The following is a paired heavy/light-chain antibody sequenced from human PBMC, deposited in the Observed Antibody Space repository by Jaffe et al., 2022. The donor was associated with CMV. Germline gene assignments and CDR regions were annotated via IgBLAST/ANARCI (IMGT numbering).Heavy chain of an antibody. D-gene: IGHD2-15*01. CDR2: IDPSDSYT. CDR3: ARHLGYCSGGSCYSSQNWFDP. Sequence: EVQLVQSGAEVKKPGESLRISCKGSGYSFTSYWISWVRQMPGKGLEWMGRIDPSDSYTNYSPSFQGHVTISADKSISTAYLQWSSLKASDTAMYYCARHLGYCSGGSCYSSQNWFDPWGQGTLVTVSS. V-gene: IGHV5-10-1*03. J-gene: IGHJ5*02. CDR1: GYSFTSYW.
Light chain of an antibody. CDR1: QSVSSY. V-gene: IGKV3-11*01. CDR2: DAS. Sequence: EIVLTQSPATLSLSPGERATLSCRASQSVSSYLAWYQQKPGQAPRLLIYDASNRATGIPARFSGSGSGTDFTLTISSLEPEDFAVYYCQQRSNWPPRTWTFGQGTKVEIK. J-gene: IGKJ1*01. CDR3: QQRSNWPPRTWT.